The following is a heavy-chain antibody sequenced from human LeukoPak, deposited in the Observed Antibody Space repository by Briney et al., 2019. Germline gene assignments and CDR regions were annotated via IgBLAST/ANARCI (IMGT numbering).Heavy chain of an antibody. CDR2: IWSDASNQ. Sequence: GRSLRLSCAASGFTFGSYGMHWVRQAPGKGLEWVSVIWSDASNQNYADSVKGRFTISRDNSKNTLLLQMNSLTADDTAVYYCARDRASNSYFDYWGQGTLVTVSS. D-gene: IGHD2-2*01. CDR3: ARDRASNSYFDY. CDR1: GFTFGSYG. J-gene: IGHJ4*02. V-gene: IGHV3-33*01.